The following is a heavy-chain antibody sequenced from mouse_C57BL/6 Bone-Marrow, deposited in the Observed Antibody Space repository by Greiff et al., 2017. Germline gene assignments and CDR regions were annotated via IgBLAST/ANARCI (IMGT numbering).Heavy chain of an antibody. CDR3: ARSRGSYNAMDY. V-gene: IGHV1-64*01. J-gene: IGHJ4*01. Sequence: QVQLKQPGAELVKPGASVKLSCKASGYTFTSYWMHWVKQRPGQGLEWIGMIHPNSGSTYYNEKFNSKATLTVDKSCSTAYMQLGSLTSVESAVYDSARSRGSYNAMDYWGQGTSVTVSS. CDR1: GYTFTSYW. CDR2: IHPNSGST.